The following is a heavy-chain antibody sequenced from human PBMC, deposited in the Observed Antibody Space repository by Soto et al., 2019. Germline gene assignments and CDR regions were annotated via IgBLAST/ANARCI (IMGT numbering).Heavy chain of an antibody. V-gene: IGHV1-58*01. CDR3: AAPSYGLRSGYYYFDY. J-gene: IGHJ4*02. CDR1: GFTFTSSA. CDR2: IVVGSGNT. Sequence: ASVKVSCKASGFTFTSSAVQWVRQARGQRLEWIGWIVVGSGNTNYAQKFQERVTITRDMSTSTAYMELSSLRSEDTAVYYCAAPSYGLRSGYYYFDYRGQGTLVTVSS. D-gene: IGHD3-3*01.